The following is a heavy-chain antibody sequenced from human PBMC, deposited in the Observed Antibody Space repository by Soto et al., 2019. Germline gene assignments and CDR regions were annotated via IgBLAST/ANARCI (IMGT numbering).Heavy chain of an antibody. CDR1: GGSISSSSYY. D-gene: IGHD3-22*01. Sequence: PSETLSLTCTVSGGSISSSSYYWGWIRQPPGKGLEWIGSIYYSGSTYYNPSLKSRVTISVDTSKNQFSLKLSSVTAADTAVYYCARHSSGYYPKDDWFDPWGQGTLVIVSS. J-gene: IGHJ5*02. CDR2: IYYSGST. CDR3: ARHSSGYYPKDDWFDP. V-gene: IGHV4-39*01.